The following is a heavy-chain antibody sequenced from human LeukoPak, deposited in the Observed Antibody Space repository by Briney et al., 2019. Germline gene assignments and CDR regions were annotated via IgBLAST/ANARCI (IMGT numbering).Heavy chain of an antibody. Sequence: ASVKVSCKASGGTFSSYAISWVRQAPGQGLEWMGWINPNSGGTNYAQKFQGRVTMTRDTSISTAYMELSRLRSDDTAVYYCARSRLPTYSGFWSGPGVYYFDYWGQGTLVTVSS. V-gene: IGHV1-2*02. J-gene: IGHJ4*02. CDR1: GGTFSSYA. CDR2: INPNSGGT. CDR3: ARSRLPTYSGFWSGPGVYYFDY. D-gene: IGHD3-3*01.